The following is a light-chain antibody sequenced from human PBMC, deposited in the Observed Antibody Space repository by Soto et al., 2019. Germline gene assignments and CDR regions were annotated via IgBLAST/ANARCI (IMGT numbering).Light chain of an antibody. CDR2: DAS. J-gene: IGKJ1*01. CDR3: QQYSSHRT. V-gene: IGKV1-5*01. Sequence: DIHMTQSPSTLSASLGDRVTITCRASQSISSWLAWYQQKPGKAPKLLIYDASSLESGVPSRFSGSGSGTEFTLTISSLQPDDFATYYCQQYSSHRTFGQGTKVDI. CDR1: QSISSW.